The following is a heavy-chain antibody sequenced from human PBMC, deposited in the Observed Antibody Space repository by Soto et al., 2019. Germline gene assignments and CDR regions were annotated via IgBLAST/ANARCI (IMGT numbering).Heavy chain of an antibody. CDR3: ARGGGLRGYYDSSGYYGKADAS. CDR2: ISYDGSNK. Sequence: QVQLVESGGGVVQPGRSLRLSCAASGFTFSSYAMHWVRQAPGKGLEWVAVISYDGSNKYYADSVKGRFTISRDNSKNTRYLQMNSLRAEDTAVYYCARGGGLRGYYDSSGYYGKADASWGQGTLVTVSS. V-gene: IGHV3-30-3*01. J-gene: IGHJ5*02. CDR1: GFTFSSYA. D-gene: IGHD3-22*01.